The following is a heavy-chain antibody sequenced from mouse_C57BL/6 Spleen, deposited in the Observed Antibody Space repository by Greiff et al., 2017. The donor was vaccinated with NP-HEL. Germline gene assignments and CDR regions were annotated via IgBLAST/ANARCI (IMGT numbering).Heavy chain of an antibody. D-gene: IGHD2-4*01. CDR3: ARLGEAEDYRYYAMDY. CDR2: IYPRSGNT. J-gene: IGHJ4*01. Sequence: VKLLESGAELARPGASVKLSCKASGYTFTSYGISWVKQRTGQGLEWIGEIYPRSGNTYYNEKFKGKATLTADKSSSTAYMELRSLTSEDSAVYFCARLGEAEDYRYYAMDYWGQGTSVTVSS. V-gene: IGHV1-81*01. CDR1: GYTFTSYG.